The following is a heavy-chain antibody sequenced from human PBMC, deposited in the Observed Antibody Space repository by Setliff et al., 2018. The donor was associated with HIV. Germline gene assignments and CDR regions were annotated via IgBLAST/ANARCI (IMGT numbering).Heavy chain of an antibody. J-gene: IGHJ6*02. CDR1: GYTFSTYA. Sequence: GASVKVSCKASGYTFSTYAMHWVRQAPGQRLEWMGWINAGNGKTKYSQKFQGRVTIMRDTSASTAYMELSSLRSEDTAVHYCAREQVGFGPPRGMDVWGQGTTVTVSS. D-gene: IGHD3-10*01. V-gene: IGHV1-3*01. CDR3: AREQVGFGPPRGMDV. CDR2: INAGNGKT.